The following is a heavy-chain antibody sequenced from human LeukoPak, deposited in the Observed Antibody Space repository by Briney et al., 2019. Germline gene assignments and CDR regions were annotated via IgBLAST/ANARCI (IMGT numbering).Heavy chain of an antibody. D-gene: IGHD6-6*01. V-gene: IGHV3-33*06. CDR2: IWYDGSNK. CDR1: GFTFSSYG. CDR3: AKEWWSSSSPLHFDY. J-gene: IGHJ4*02. Sequence: GGSLRLSCAASGFTFSSYGMHWVRQAPGKGLEWVAVIWYDGSNKYYADSVKGRFTISRDNSKNTLYLQMNSLRAEDTALYYCAKEWWSSSSPLHFDYWGQGSLVTVSS.